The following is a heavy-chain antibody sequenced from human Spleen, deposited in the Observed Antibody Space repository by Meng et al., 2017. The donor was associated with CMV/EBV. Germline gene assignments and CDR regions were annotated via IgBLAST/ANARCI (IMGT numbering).Heavy chain of an antibody. J-gene: IGHJ4*02. D-gene: IGHD5-24*01. CDR2: ISSSSSYI. CDR1: GFDFSTYN. V-gene: IGHV3-21*01. CDR3: AREVGDGYTAFDY. Sequence: CAASGFDFSTYNMNWVRQAPGKGLEWVSSISSSSSYIFYADSVKGRFTISRDNAKNSLYLQMNSLRAEDTAVYYCAREVGDGYTAFDYWGQGTLVTVSS.